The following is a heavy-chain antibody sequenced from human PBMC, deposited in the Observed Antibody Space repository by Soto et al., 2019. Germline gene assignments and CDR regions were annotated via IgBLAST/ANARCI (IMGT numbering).Heavy chain of an antibody. Sequence: EVQLLESGGGLVQPGGSLRLSCAASGFTFSTYTMSWVRQAPGKGLEWVSVISGSGGSPSYADSVQGRFTNSRDNPKNTLYLQMSSLRVEDTAMYYCAKARCSTTNCYVPDYWGQGTLVTVSS. J-gene: IGHJ4*02. CDR3: AKARCSTTNCYVPDY. CDR2: ISGSGGSP. D-gene: IGHD2-2*01. CDR1: GFTFSTYT. V-gene: IGHV3-23*01.